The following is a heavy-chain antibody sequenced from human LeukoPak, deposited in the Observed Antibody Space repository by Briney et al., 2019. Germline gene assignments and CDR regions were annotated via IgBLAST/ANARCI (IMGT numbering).Heavy chain of an antibody. CDR2: IYPNSGGT. V-gene: IGHV1-2*02. CDR1: GYTFTDYY. CDR3: ARDLGSSYYFGDY. D-gene: IGHD1-26*01. J-gene: IGHJ4*02. Sequence: GASVKVSCKASGYTFTDYYMHWVRQAPGQGLEWMGWIYPNSGGTNYAQKFQGRVTVTRDTSISTAYMELSRLRSDDSAVYYCARDLGSSYYFGDYWGQGTLVTVSS.